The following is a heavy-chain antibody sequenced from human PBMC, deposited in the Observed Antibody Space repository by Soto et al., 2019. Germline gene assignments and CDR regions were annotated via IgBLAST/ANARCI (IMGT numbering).Heavy chain of an antibody. V-gene: IGHV5-51*01. D-gene: IGHD2-2*01. CDR2: IYPGDSDT. Sequence: EVQLVQSGAEVKKPGESLKISCKGSGYSFTSYWIGWVRQMPGKGLEWMGIIYPGDSDTRYSPSFQGQVTISADKSISTAYLQWSSLKASDTAMYYCARHGIVVVPAARGGWFDPWGQGTLVTVSS. J-gene: IGHJ5*02. CDR1: GYSFTSYW. CDR3: ARHGIVVVPAARGGWFDP.